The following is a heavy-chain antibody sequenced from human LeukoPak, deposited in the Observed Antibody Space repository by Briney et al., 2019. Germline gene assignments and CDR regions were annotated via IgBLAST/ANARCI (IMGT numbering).Heavy chain of an antibody. CDR2: ISFDGNNK. V-gene: IGHV3-30*03. Sequence: PGGSLRLSCAASGFTSSNYGMRWVRQAPGKGLEWVAVISFDGNNKYYADSVKGRFTISRDNSKSTLYIQMNSLRAEDTAVYYCARAKPKNMVRGLIMRRESRYYFDYWGQGTLVTVSS. CDR1: GFTSSNYG. CDR3: ARAKPKNMVRGLIMRRESRYYFDY. J-gene: IGHJ4*02. D-gene: IGHD3-10*01.